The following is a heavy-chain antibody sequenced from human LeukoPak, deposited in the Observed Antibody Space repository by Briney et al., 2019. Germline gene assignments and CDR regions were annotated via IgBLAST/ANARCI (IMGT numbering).Heavy chain of an antibody. CDR1: GGSVSSGSYY. Sequence: SETLSLTCTVSGGSVSSGSYYWSWIRQPPGKGLEWIGYIYYSGSTNYNPSLKSRVTISVDTSKSQFSLKLSSVTATDTAVYYCARAPRGYSFFLDYWGQGTLVTVSS. CDR2: IYYSGST. V-gene: IGHV4-61*01. D-gene: IGHD5-18*01. CDR3: ARAPRGYSFFLDY. J-gene: IGHJ4*02.